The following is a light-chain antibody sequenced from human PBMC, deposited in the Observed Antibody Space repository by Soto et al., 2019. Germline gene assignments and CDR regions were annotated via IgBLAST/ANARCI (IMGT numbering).Light chain of an antibody. CDR2: EVT. Sequence: QSVLTQPASVSGSPGQSITISCTGSSSDVGAYNFVSWYQHHPGKAPKLILYEVTTHPSGVSSRFSGSKSGNTASLTISGLQADEEANYYCSSYTSSNTPYVFGTGTKVTVL. J-gene: IGLJ1*01. V-gene: IGLV2-14*01. CDR1: SSDVGAYNF. CDR3: SSYTSSNTPYV.